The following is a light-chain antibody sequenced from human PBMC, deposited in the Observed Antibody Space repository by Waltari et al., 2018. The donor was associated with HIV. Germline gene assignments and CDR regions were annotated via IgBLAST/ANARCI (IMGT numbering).Light chain of an antibody. CDR3: QSYDSSLRAWV. Sequence: QPVLTQPPSVSGAPGLGVTVSCTGSGSNIGAGYDVHWYQQLPGTAPKLLIYGAISRPPGVPGHLSASKSGTSASLAITGLQPEDEADYYCQSYDSSLRAWVFGGGTKLTVL. V-gene: IGLV1-40*01. CDR1: GSNIGAGYD. J-gene: IGLJ3*02. CDR2: GAI.